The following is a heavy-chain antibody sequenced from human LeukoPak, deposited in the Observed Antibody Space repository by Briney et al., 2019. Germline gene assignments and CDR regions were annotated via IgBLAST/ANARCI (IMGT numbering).Heavy chain of an antibody. CDR2: INPNSGGT. V-gene: IGHV1-2*02. CDR1: GYTFTGYY. Sequence: GASVKVSCKASGYTFTGYYMHWVRQAPGQGLEWMGWINPNSGGTNYAQKFQGRVTMTRDTSISTAYMELSRLRSDDTAVYYCASRSVGPSYYDSSGYRDAFDIWGQGTMVTVSS. J-gene: IGHJ3*02. CDR3: ASRSVGPSYYDSSGYRDAFDI. D-gene: IGHD3-22*01.